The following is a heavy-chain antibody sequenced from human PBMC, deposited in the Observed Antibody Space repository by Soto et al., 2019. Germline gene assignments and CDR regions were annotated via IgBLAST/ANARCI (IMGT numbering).Heavy chain of an antibody. Sequence: ASVKVSCKASGYKFTTYFIHWVRQAPGQGLEWMGMIHPSGDTGYGQKFRGRGTMTIDTSTTTAYMELRNLTSEDTAIYFSVRGYCTTTPCSGDFQHWGQGTLVTFSS. CDR3: VRGYCTTTPCSGDFQH. CDR2: IHPSGDT. V-gene: IGHV1-46*01. CDR1: GYKFTTYF. D-gene: IGHD2-8*01. J-gene: IGHJ1*01.